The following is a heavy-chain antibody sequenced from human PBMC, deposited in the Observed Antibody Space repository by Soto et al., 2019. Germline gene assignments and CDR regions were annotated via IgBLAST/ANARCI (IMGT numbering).Heavy chain of an antibody. CDR2: ISSSGSTI. J-gene: IGHJ3*02. Sequence: EVQLVESGGGLVQPGGSLRLSCAASGFTFSSYEMNWVRQAPGKGLEWVSYISSSGSTIYYADSVKGRFTISRDNAKNSLYLQMNSLRAEDTAVYYCARDWLWGMVHIVVVTATGGGAFDIWGQGTMVTVSS. CDR3: ARDWLWGMVHIVVVTATGGGAFDI. D-gene: IGHD2-21*02. CDR1: GFTFSSYE. V-gene: IGHV3-48*03.